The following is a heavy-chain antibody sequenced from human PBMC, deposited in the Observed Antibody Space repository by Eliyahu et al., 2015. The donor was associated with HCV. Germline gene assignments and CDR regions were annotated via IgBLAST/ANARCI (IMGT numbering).Heavy chain of an antibody. V-gene: IGHV4-39*02. CDR3: VRLNWNTADY. D-gene: IGHD1/OR15-1a*01. CDR2: FYYGENT. J-gene: IGHJ4*02. CDR1: GVSISGSSFY. Sequence: QLQLRESGPGLVKPSETLSLTCTVSGVSISGSSFYWGWIRQPPGKGLEWIGSFYYGENTSSNPSLKKRVAIFGDSSRNHFSLRLSSVTAADTAVYYCVRLNWNTADYWGQGTLVTVSS.